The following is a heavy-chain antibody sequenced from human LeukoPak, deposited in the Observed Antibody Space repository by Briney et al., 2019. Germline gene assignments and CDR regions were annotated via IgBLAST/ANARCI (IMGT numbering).Heavy chain of an antibody. D-gene: IGHD6-6*01. CDR3: ARGTHSSSPIPLDY. V-gene: IGHV4-59*01. Sequence: PSETLSLTCAVSGGSITNSYWSWIRQPPGKGLEWIGYIYYSGNTKYSPSLKSRVTISVDTSKNQFSLNLSSVTAADTAVYYCARGTHSSSPIPLDYWGQGTLVTVSS. CDR2: IYYSGNT. J-gene: IGHJ4*02. CDR1: GGSITNSY.